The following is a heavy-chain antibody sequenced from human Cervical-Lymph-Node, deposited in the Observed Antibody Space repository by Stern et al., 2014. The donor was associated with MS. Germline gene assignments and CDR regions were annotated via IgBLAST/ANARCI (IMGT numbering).Heavy chain of an antibody. CDR1: GVIFSDAW. V-gene: IGHV3-15*01. J-gene: IGHJ4*02. CDR2: IKAKSEGGTT. CDR3: TTGGDFWSGYYLDN. Sequence: EDQLVESGGGLVKPGGSLRLSCAASGVIFSDAWMTWVRQAPGKGLEWVGRIKAKSEGGTTGYAAPVEGRFTISRDDSYNTVYLQMNSLKIDDTAVYYCTTGGDFWSGYYLDNWGQGTLVTVSS. D-gene: IGHD3-3*01.